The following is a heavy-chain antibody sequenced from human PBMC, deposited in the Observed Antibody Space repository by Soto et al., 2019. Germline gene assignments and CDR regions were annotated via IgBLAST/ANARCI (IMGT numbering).Heavy chain of an antibody. J-gene: IGHJ4*02. D-gene: IGHD6-19*01. CDR2: ISYDGSNK. Sequence: GGSLRLSCAASGFSFSSYGMQWVRQAPGKGLEWVAVISYDGSNKYYADSVKDRFTISRDNSKKTLYLQMNSLRADDTAVDYCVAGQYFFDYCGQGTLVTVSS. CDR1: GFSFSSYG. V-gene: IGHV3-30*03. CDR3: VAGQYFFDY.